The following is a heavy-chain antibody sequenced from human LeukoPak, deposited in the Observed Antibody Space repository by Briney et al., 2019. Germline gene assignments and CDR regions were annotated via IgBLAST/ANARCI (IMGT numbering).Heavy chain of an antibody. CDR3: GRAFPPLRTASAGDL. CDR1: GFSFSDYD. J-gene: IGHJ4*02. Sequence: AGGSLILSCSASGFSFSDYDMNWFRQAPGKGLDGISSISGRSSHVYYGDSVKGPFSISRDNAMNSVFLKMNSLGVDDPAVYYCGRAFPPLRTASAGDLWGQGTLVTVSS. V-gene: IGHV3-21*01. D-gene: IGHD3-16*01. CDR2: ISGRSSHV.